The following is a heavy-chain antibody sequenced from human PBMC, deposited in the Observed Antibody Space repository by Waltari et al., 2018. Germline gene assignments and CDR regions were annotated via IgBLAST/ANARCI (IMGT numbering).Heavy chain of an antibody. CDR1: GGSISRYY. CDR2: IYYTGST. Sequence: QVQLQESGPSLVQPSETLSLICSVSGGSISRYYWSWLRQPPGKELDWIGYIYYTGSTNFNPSLKSRVTMSVDTSKNQFSLKLSSVTAADTAFYYCARGGGGDWEWFDPWGQGTLVTVSS. J-gene: IGHJ5*02. CDR3: ARGGGGDWEWFDP. V-gene: IGHV4-59*01. D-gene: IGHD2-21*02.